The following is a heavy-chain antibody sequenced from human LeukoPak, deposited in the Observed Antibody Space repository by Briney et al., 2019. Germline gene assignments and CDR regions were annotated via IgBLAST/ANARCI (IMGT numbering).Heavy chain of an antibody. CDR1: GVSISSYY. CDR2: IYHSGST. V-gene: IGHV4-59*01. J-gene: IGHJ5*02. CDR3: ARALRQQLVTGWFDP. Sequence: PSETLSLTCTVSGVSISSYYWSWIRQPPGGGLEWVGYIYHSGSTNYNPSLKSRVTISVDTSKNQFSLKLISVTAADTAVYYCARALRQQLVTGWFDPWGQGTLVTVSS. D-gene: IGHD6-13*01.